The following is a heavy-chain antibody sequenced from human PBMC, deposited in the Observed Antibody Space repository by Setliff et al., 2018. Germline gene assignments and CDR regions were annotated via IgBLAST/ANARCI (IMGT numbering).Heavy chain of an antibody. V-gene: IGHV1-2*04. CDR2: INPNSGGT. D-gene: IGHD6-13*01. Sequence: WASVKVSCKASGYTFTGYYMHWVRQAPGQGLEWMGWINPNSGGTNYAQKFQGWVTMTRDTSISTAYMELSRLRSDDTAVYYCARGGGSSSWYDAFDIWGQGTMVTVSS. J-gene: IGHJ3*02. CDR3: ARGGGSSSWYDAFDI. CDR1: GYTFTGYY.